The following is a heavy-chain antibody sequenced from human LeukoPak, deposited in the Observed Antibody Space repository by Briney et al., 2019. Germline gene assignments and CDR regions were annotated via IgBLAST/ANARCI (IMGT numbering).Heavy chain of an antibody. CDR1: GYTFTSYG. Sequence: ASVKVSCKASGYTFTSYGISWVRQAPGQGLEWMGWISAYNGNTNYAQKLQGRVTMTTDTSTSTAYMELRSLRSDDTAVYYCARGSDETLYYYYGMDVWGQGTTVIVSS. J-gene: IGHJ6*02. V-gene: IGHV1-18*01. CDR2: ISAYNGNT. CDR3: ARGSDETLYYYYGMDV.